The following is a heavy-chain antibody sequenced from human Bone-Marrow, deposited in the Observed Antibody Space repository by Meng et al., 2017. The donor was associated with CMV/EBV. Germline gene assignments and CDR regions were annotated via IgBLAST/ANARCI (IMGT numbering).Heavy chain of an antibody. J-gene: IGHJ4*02. V-gene: IGHV1-8*01. CDR2: MNPNSGNT. CDR1: GYTFTSYD. CDR3: ARVTGGDVVVVIGY. D-gene: IGHD2-21*01. Sequence: ASVKVSCKASGYTFTSYDINWVRQATGQGLEWMGWMNPNSGNTGYAQKFQGKVTMTRDTSISTAYMELSRLRSDDTAVYYCARVTGGDVVVVIGYWGQGKLVTVSS.